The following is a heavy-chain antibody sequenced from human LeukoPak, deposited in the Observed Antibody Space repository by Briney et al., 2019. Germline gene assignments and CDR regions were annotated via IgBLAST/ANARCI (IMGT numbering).Heavy chain of an antibody. CDR3: ARTFYSSGTGVPIYY. V-gene: IGHV3-30-3*01. CDR1: GFTFSSYA. CDR2: ISYDGSNK. J-gene: IGHJ4*02. Sequence: PGRSLRLSCAASGFTFSSYAMHWVRQAPGKGLEWVAVISYDGSNKYYADSVKGRFTISRDNSKNTLYLQMNSLRAEDTAVYYCARTFYSSGTGVPIYYWGQGTLVTVFS. D-gene: IGHD6-19*01.